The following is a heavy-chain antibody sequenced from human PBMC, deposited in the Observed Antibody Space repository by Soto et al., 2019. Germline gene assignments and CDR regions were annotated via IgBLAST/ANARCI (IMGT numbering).Heavy chain of an antibody. CDR3: AREDIVVVPAAMPGAFDI. J-gene: IGHJ3*02. CDR1: GGSIGGGGSC. CDR2: IYYSGST. Sequence: PSETLSLTGIVSGGSIGGGGSCWSCIRQHPGKGLEWIGYIYYSGSTYYNPSLKSRVTISVDTSKNQFSLKLSSVTAADTAVYYCAREDIVVVPAAMPGAFDIWGQGTMVTV. V-gene: IGHV4-31*03. D-gene: IGHD2-2*01.